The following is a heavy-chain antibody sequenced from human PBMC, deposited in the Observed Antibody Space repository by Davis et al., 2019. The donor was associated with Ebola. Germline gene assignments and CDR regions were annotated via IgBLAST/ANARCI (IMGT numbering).Heavy chain of an antibody. CDR2: ITTSGRTT. CDR1: GFTFSSYA. V-gene: IGHV3-23*01. Sequence: GESLKISCAASGFTFSSYAMSWVRQAPGMGLEWVSAITTSGRTTGYADSVKGRFTIARDNSKNTVYLQMNSLRAEDTAVYYCATRGDNRQFDYWGQGTLVTVSS. J-gene: IGHJ4*02. D-gene: IGHD2-21*02. CDR3: ATRGDNRQFDY.